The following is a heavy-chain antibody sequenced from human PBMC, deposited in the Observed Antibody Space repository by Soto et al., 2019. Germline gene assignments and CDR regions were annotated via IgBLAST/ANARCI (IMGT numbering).Heavy chain of an antibody. V-gene: IGHV1-3*01. J-gene: IGHJ4*02. CDR2: INAGNGNT. Sequence: ASVKVSRKAAGYTFTSYAMHWVRQAPGQRLEWMGWINAGNGNTKYSQKFQGRVTITRDTSASTAYMELSSLRSEDTAVYYCARAYYDILTGLYGLFDYWGQGTLVTVSS. D-gene: IGHD3-9*01. CDR3: ARAYYDILTGLYGLFDY. CDR1: GYTFTSYA.